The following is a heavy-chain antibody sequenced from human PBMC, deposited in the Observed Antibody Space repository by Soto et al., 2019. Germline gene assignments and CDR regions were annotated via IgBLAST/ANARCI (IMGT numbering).Heavy chain of an antibody. V-gene: IGHV4-61*01. D-gene: IGHD1-7*01. Sequence: SETLSLTCTVSGGSVSSGSYYWSWIRQPPGKGLEWIGYIYYSGSTNYNPSLKSRVTISVDTSKNQFSLKLSSVTAADTAVYYCARAKLELPYYYYMDVWGKGTTVTVSS. CDR1: GGSVSSGSYY. CDR3: ARAKLELPYYYYMDV. J-gene: IGHJ6*03. CDR2: IYYSGST.